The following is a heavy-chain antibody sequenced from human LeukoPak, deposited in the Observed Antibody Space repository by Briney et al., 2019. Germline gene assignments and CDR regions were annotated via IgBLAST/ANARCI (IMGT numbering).Heavy chain of an antibody. J-gene: IGHJ4*02. CDR3: ARVATYRSSFPWELDY. V-gene: IGHV1-2*02. D-gene: IGHD6-13*01. CDR1: GYTFIGYY. Sequence: ASVKVSCKASGYTFIGYYMHWVRQAPGQGLEWMGWINPNSGGTNYAQKFQGRVTMTRDTSISTAYMELSRLRSDDTAVYYCARVATYRSSFPWELDYWGQGTLVTVSS. CDR2: INPNSGGT.